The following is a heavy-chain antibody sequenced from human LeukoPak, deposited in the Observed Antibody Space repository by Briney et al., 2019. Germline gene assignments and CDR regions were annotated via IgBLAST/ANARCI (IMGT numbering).Heavy chain of an antibody. V-gene: IGHV3-7*03. Sequence: GGSLRLSCAASGLTFSSYWMSWVRQAPGKGLEWVANIKQDGSEKYYVDSVKGRFTISRDNAKNSLYLQMNSLRAEDTAVYYCARLHGGKGQYYFDFWGQGTLVTVSS. CDR1: GLTFSSYW. CDR3: ARLHGGKGQYYFDF. D-gene: IGHD4-23*01. J-gene: IGHJ4*02. CDR2: IKQDGSEK.